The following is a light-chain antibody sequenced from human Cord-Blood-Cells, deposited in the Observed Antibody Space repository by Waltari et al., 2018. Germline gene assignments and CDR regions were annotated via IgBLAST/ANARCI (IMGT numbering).Light chain of an antibody. CDR3: QQRSNWPRT. CDR2: DAS. CDR1: QSVSSY. J-gene: IGKJ3*01. V-gene: IGKV3-11*01. Sequence: EIVMTQSPATLPLSPGERAPLTCRASQSVSSYLAWYQQKPGQAPSLLIYDASNRATGIPARFSGSGSGTDFTLTISSLEPEDFAVYYCQQRSNWPRTFGPGTKVDIK.